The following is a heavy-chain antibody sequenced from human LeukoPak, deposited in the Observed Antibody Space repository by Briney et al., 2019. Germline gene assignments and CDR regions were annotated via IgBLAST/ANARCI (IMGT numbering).Heavy chain of an antibody. CDR2: IYYSGST. CDR3: ARDSSGYFYGNAFDI. J-gene: IGHJ3*02. D-gene: IGHD3-22*01. V-gene: IGHV4-39*01. Sequence: SETLSLTCTVSGGSISSSSYYWGWIRQPPGKGLEWIGSIYYSGSTYYNPSLKSRVTISVDTSKNQFSLKLSSVTAADTAVYYCARDSSGYFYGNAFDIWGQGTMVTVSS. CDR1: GGSISSSSYY.